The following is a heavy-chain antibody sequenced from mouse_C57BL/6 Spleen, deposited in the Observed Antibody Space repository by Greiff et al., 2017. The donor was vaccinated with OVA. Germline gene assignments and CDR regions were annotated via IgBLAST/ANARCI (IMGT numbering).Heavy chain of an antibody. CDR2: IDPSDSET. V-gene: IGHV1-52*01. Sequence: QVQLQQPGAELVRPGSSVKLSCKASGYTFTSYWMHWVKQRPIQGLEWIGNIDPSDSETHSNQKFKDKATLTVDKSSSTAYMQLSSLPSEDSAVYYCARWGLGQYFDYWGQGTTLTVSS. CDR1: GYTFTSYW. CDR3: ARWGLGQYFDY. D-gene: IGHD4-1*01. J-gene: IGHJ2*01.